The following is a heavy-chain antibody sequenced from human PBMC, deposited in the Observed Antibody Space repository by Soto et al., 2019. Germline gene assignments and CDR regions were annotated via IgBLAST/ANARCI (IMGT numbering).Heavy chain of an antibody. Sequence: PWGSLRLSCAASGFTFSSYWMSWVRQAPGKGLEWVANIKQDGSEKYYVDSVKGRFTISRDNAKNSLYLQMNSLRAEDAAVYYCAREGRYDFWSGYYLDYYYYGMDVWGQGTTVTVSS. D-gene: IGHD3-3*01. V-gene: IGHV3-7*03. CDR3: AREGRYDFWSGYYLDYYYYGMDV. J-gene: IGHJ6*02. CDR2: IKQDGSEK. CDR1: GFTFSSYW.